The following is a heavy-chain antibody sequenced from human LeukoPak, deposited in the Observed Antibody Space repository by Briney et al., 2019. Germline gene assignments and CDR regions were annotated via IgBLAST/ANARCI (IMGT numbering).Heavy chain of an antibody. CDR1: GFTGSSYW. CDR2: LNHSGST. V-gene: IGHV4-34*01. Sequence: KPGVSLRLSCAASGFTGSSYWMGWVRHPPGKGLEWIGELNHSGSTNSNPSLNSRITTSVDTSKDQFSLKLSSVSAADTAVYYCARGQVRGNRFKLELPRNFQHWGESTLVTVSS. CDR3: ARGQVRGNRFKLELPRNFQH. J-gene: IGHJ1*01. D-gene: IGHD1-7*01.